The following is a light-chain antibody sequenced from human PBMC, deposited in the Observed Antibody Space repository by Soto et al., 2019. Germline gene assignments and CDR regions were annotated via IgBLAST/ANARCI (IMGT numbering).Light chain of an antibody. CDR1: SSDVGAYNH. J-gene: IGLJ2*01. CDR2: DVS. Sequence: QSALTQPASVSGSPGQSITISCTGTSSDVGAYNHVSWYQQHPGKAPKLLIYDVSNRPSGVSNRFSGSKSGNTASLTISGLQAEDEDDYYCTSYTSSSTVVFGGGTKLTVL. V-gene: IGLV2-14*01. CDR3: TSYTSSSTVV.